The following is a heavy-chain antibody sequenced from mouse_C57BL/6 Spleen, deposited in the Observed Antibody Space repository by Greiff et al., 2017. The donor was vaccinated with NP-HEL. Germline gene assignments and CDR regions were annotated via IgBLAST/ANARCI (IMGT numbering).Heavy chain of an antibody. CDR1: GYSFPDYH. D-gene: IGHD2-12*01. Sequence: VPLQQSGPELVKPGASVKISCKASGYSFPDYHMTWVKPSTGKRLEWIGVINPNYGITRYKQKFQGKATLTVDQSSSTAYMKLNSLTVQDSAVYYCARIPFYNYYGAYWGQGTLVTVSS. V-gene: IGHV1-39*01. CDR3: ARIPFYNYYGAY. J-gene: IGHJ3*01. CDR2: INPNYGIT.